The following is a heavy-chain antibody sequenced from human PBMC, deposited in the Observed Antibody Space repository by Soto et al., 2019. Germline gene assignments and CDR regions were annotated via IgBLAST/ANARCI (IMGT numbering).Heavy chain of an antibody. CDR2: INHSGST. CDR3: ARAAPVDTAMVRGSYYYYGMDV. J-gene: IGHJ6*02. CDR1: GGSFSGYY. V-gene: IGHV4-34*01. Sequence: QVQLQQWGAGLLKPSETLSLTCAVYGGSFSGYYWSWIRQPPGKGLEWIGEINHSGSTNYNPSLKRRVTISVDTSKNQFSLKLSSVTAADTAVYYCARAAPVDTAMVRGSYYYYGMDVWGQGTTVTVSS. D-gene: IGHD5-18*01.